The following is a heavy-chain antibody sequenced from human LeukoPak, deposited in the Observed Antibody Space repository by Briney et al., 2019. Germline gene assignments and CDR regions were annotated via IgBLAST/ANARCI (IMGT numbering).Heavy chain of an antibody. CDR2: LTDSGDAT. CDR3: ARGYSHNSGGWLDP. V-gene: IGHV3-23*01. D-gene: IGHD5-12*01. CDR1: GFTFSHYA. J-gene: IGHJ5*02. Sequence: PTGRSLTLSCAVSGFTFSHYAMSWVSQAPGTGLEWVGSLTDSGDATYYADSVKGRLTISRDNSNSTLYLHISGLRDEDTAVYYCARGYSHNSGGWLDPWGQGTLVTVSS.